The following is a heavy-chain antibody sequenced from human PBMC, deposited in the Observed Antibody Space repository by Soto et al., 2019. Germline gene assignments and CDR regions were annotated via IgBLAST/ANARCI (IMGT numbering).Heavy chain of an antibody. V-gene: IGHV1-8*01. J-gene: IGHJ6*02. D-gene: IGHD6-25*01. Sequence: QVQLVQSGAEVKKPGASVKVSCKASGYTFTSCDISWVRQATGQGLEWMGWMNPNSGNTGFAQKFQGRVTMTRNTSISTAHMELSSLRSEDTAVYYCARERAHYGMDVWGQGTTVTVSS. CDR1: GYTFTSCD. CDR3: ARERAHYGMDV. CDR2: MNPNSGNT.